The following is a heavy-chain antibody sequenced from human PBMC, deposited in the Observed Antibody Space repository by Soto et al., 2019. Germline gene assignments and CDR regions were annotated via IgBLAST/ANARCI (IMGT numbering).Heavy chain of an antibody. D-gene: IGHD2-21*01. V-gene: IGHV1-46*01. CDR3: AISLLQGDF. J-gene: IGHJ4*02. CDR2: INPNGGST. Sequence: QVQLVQSGAEVKKPGASVKISCKASGYTFIHYYIHWVRQAPGQGLEWMAIINPNGGSTNYAQTFQGRVTVTSDTSTTTVSMELNSLESDDTAVYFCAISLLQGDFWGQGTLVTVSS. CDR1: GYTFIHYY.